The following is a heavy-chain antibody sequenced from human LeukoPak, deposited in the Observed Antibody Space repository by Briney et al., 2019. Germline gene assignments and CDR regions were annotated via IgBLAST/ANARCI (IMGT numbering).Heavy chain of an antibody. D-gene: IGHD3-10*01. CDR2: MNPNSGNT. CDR3: ARSGSLNWFDP. V-gene: IGHV1-8*01. Sequence: ASVKVSCKASGYTFTSYDINWVRQATGQGLEWMGWMNPNSGNTGYAQKFQGWVTMTRDTSISTAYMELSRLRSGDTAVYYCARSGSLNWFDPWGQGTLVTVSS. CDR1: GYTFTSYD. J-gene: IGHJ5*02.